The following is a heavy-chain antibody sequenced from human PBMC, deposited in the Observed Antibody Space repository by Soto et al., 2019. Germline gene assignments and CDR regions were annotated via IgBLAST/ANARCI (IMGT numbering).Heavy chain of an antibody. V-gene: IGHV4-39*01. CDR3: ARLAVAGTRWFDP. CDR1: GGSISSSSYY. J-gene: IGHJ5*02. D-gene: IGHD6-19*01. Sequence: QLQLQESGPGLVKPSETLSLTCTVSGGSISSSSYYWGWIRQPPGKGLEWIGSIYYSGSTYYNPSLQSRVTRSVDTSKNQFSLTLSSVTAADTAVYYCARLAVAGTRWFDPWGQGTLVTVSS. CDR2: IYYSGST.